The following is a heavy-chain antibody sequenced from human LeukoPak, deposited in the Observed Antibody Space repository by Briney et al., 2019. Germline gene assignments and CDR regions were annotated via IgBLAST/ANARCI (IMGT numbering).Heavy chain of an antibody. J-gene: IGHJ5*02. CDR2: INQSGST. CDR3: AREGGGYYDSSGP. V-gene: IGHV4-4*02. D-gene: IGHD3-22*01. CDR1: GGSISSSNW. Sequence: SETLSLTCAVSGGSISSSNWWSWVRQPPGKGLEWIGEINQSGSTNYNSSLKSRVTISVDTSKNQFSLKLNSVTAADTAVYYCAREGGGYYDSSGPWGQGTLVTVSS.